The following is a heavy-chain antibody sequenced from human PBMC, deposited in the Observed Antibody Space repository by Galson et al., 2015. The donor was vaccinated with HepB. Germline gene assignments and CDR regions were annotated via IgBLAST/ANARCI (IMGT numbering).Heavy chain of an antibody. CDR3: ARSPMVRGLIPHFVY. J-gene: IGHJ4*02. D-gene: IGHD3-10*01. CDR2: IKEDGSEK. CDR1: GFTFSNYW. Sequence: SLRLSCAASGFTFSNYWMSWVRQAPGKGLEWVAIIKEDGSEKYYVDSVKGRFAISRDNAKNSLYLQMNSLRVEDTAVYYCARSPMVRGLIPHFVYWGQGTLVTVSS. V-gene: IGHV3-7*01.